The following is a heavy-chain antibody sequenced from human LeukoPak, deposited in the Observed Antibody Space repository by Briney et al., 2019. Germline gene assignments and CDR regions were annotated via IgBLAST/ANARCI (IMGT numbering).Heavy chain of an antibody. CDR3: ARDGSGSYLLGFDY. Sequence: PWGSLRLSCAATGFTFSSYSMNWVRQAPGKGLEWVSSISSSSSYIYYADSVKGRFTISRDNAKNSLYLQMNSLRAEDTAVYYCARDGSGSYLLGFDYWGQGTLVTVSS. D-gene: IGHD1-26*01. CDR2: ISSSSSYI. J-gene: IGHJ4*02. CDR1: GFTFSSYS. V-gene: IGHV3-21*01.